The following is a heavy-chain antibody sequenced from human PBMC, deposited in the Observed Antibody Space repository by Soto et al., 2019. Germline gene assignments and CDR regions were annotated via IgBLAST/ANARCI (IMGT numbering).Heavy chain of an antibody. CDR2: ISAYNGNT. D-gene: IGHD6-19*01. J-gene: IGHJ6*02. Sequence: ASVKVSCKASGYTFTSYGISWGRQAPGQGLEGMGWISAYNGNTNYAQKLQGRVSMTTDTSTSTAFMKPRSLRSDDRAVYYCGREPIAVAGTYYYGMDFWGQETTVTVAS. CDR1: GYTFTSYG. V-gene: IGHV1-18*04. CDR3: GREPIAVAGTYYYGMDF.